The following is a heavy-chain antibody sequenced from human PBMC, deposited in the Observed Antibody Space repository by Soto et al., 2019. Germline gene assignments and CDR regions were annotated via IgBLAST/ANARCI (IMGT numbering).Heavy chain of an antibody. CDR1: GFTFSSYW. CDR2: INSDGSST. Sequence: EVQLVESGGGLVQPGGSLRLSCAASGFTFSSYWMHWVRQAPGKGLVWVSRINSDGSSTSYADSVKGRFTNSRDNAKNTVYLQMTRLRAEDTAVYYCARGGSLTWSFDPWGRGTLVTVSS. V-gene: IGHV3-74*01. J-gene: IGHJ2*01. CDR3: ARGGSLTWSFDP. D-gene: IGHD1-26*01.